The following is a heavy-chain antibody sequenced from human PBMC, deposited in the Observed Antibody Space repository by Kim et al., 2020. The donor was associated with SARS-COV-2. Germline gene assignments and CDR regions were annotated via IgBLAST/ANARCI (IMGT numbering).Heavy chain of an antibody. V-gene: IGHV4-59*01. CDR3: ARVFRGMDV. Sequence: SGRTNYTPSLKSRVTISVDTSKKQFSLKLSSMTAADTAIYYCARVFRGMDVWGQGTTVIVSS. J-gene: IGHJ6*02. CDR2: SGRT.